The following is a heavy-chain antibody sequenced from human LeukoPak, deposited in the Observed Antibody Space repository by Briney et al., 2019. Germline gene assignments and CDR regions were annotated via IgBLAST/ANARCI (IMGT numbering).Heavy chain of an antibody. Sequence: PGGSLRLSCAASGFLFNSSAMHWVRQAPGKGLEWVAVISFDGGIKYYADSVKGRFTISRDNSNNTVYLQMNSLRADDTAVYYCAKDNAESSIAAANWFDPWGQGTLVTVSS. CDR3: AKDNAESSIAAANWFDP. J-gene: IGHJ5*02. V-gene: IGHV3-30*04. D-gene: IGHD6-13*01. CDR1: GFLFNSSA. CDR2: ISFDGGIK.